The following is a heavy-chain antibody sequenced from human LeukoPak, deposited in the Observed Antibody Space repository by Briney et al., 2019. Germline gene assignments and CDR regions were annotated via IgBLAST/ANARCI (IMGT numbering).Heavy chain of an antibody. V-gene: IGHV5-51*01. J-gene: IGHJ4*02. CDR2: IYPGDSDT. Sequence: GESLKISCKGSGYSFTKFWIGWVRQMPGKGLEWMGIIYPGDSDTRYSPSFQGQVTLLVDTSISTAYLQWSSLKASDTAMYYCARPSAYIISSSMDYWGQGTLVTVSS. CDR1: GYSFTKFW. D-gene: IGHD6-6*01. CDR3: ARPSAYIISSSMDY.